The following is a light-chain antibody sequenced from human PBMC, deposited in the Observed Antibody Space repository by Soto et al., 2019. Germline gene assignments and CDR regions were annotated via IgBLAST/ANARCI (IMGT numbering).Light chain of an antibody. CDR1: ISNVGGYNY. CDR3: CSYGGTVV. V-gene: IGLV2-11*01. J-gene: IGLJ2*01. Sequence: QSALTQPRSVSGSPGRSVTISCTGSISNVGGYNYVSWYQQHPDEAPQLIIYNVNKRPSGVPDRFSGSKSGNTASLTISGLQAEDEADYYCCSYGGTVVFGGGTKLTVL. CDR2: NVN.